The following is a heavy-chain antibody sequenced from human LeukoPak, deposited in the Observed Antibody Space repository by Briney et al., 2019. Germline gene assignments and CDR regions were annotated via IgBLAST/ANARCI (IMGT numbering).Heavy chain of an antibody. CDR1: GFTFSSYA. V-gene: IGHV3-23*01. Sequence: QPGGSLRLSCAASGFTFSSYAMSWVRQAPGKGLEWVSAISGPGGSWDYADSVKGRFTIPRDNSKNTLFLQMNSLRAEDTAIYYCAKKVGLVSAPLYYFDVWGQRTLVTVSS. CDR3: AKKVGLVSAPLYYFDV. CDR2: ISGPGGSW. D-gene: IGHD5/OR15-5a*01. J-gene: IGHJ4*02.